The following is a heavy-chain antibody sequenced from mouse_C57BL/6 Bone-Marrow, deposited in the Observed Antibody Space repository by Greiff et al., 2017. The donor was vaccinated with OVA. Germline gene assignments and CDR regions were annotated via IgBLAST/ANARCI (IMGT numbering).Heavy chain of an antibody. D-gene: IGHD2-4*01. V-gene: IGHV1-50*01. CDR3: ATTYYDYDGTGPFAY. CDR2: IDPSDSYT. CDR1: GYTFTSYW. Sequence: QVQLQQPGAELVKPGASVKLSCKASGYTFTSYWMQWVKQRPGQGLEWIGEIDPSDSYTNYNQKFKGKATLTVDTSSSTAYMQLSSLTSEDAAVYYCATTYYDYDGTGPFAYWGQGTLVTVSA. J-gene: IGHJ3*01.